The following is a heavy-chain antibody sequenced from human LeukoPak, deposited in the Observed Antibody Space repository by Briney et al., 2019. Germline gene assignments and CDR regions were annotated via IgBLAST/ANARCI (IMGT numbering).Heavy chain of an antibody. CDR2: MYHSGST. D-gene: IGHD3-22*01. Sequence: SETLSLTCSVSGYSISSGYYWGWIRQPPGKGLEWIGSMYHSGSTYYNPSLKSRVTISVDTSKNQFSLKLSSVTAADTAVYYCARVLTRYYYDSSGTVFDYWGQGTLVTVSS. CDR3: ARVLTRYYYDSSGTVFDY. CDR1: GYSISSGYY. V-gene: IGHV4-38-2*02. J-gene: IGHJ4*02.